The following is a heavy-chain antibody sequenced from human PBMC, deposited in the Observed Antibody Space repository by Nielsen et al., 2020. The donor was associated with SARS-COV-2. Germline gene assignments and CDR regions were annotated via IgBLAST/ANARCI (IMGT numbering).Heavy chain of an antibody. CDR3: AKVERVYSGDYL. J-gene: IGHJ4*02. Sequence: GGSLRLSCAASGFTFSSYAMSWIRQAPGKGLEWVSVISGGGGSTYYADSVKGRFTTSRDNSKNTLYLQMNSLRAEDTAVYYCAKVERVYSGDYLWGQGTLVTVSS. CDR1: GFTFSSYA. V-gene: IGHV3-23*01. CDR2: ISGGGGST. D-gene: IGHD3-22*01.